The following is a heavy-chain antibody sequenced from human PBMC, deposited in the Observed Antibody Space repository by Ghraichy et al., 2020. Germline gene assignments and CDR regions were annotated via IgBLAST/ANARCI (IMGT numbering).Heavy chain of an antibody. Sequence: GGSLRLSCAASGFTVSSNYMSWVRQAPGKGLEWVSVIYSGGSTHYADSVKGRFTISRDNSKNTLYLQMNSLRAEDTAVYYCAGAVCSGGTCNPFDHWGQGTLVTVSS. J-gene: IGHJ4*02. D-gene: IGHD2-15*01. CDR1: GFTVSSNY. V-gene: IGHV3-53*01. CDR2: IYSGGST. CDR3: AGAVCSGGTCNPFDH.